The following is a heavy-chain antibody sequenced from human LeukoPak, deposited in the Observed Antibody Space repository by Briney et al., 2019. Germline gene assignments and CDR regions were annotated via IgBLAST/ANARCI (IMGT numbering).Heavy chain of an antibody. CDR3: ATLQEMATIVDY. CDR1: GGSISSGGYY. Sequence: SQTLSLTCTVSGGSISSGGYYWSWIRQHPGRGLEWIGYIYYSGSTYYNPSLKSRVTISVDTSKNQFSLKLSSVTAADTAVYYCATLQEMATIVDYWGQGTLVTVSS. J-gene: IGHJ4*02. V-gene: IGHV4-31*03. D-gene: IGHD5-24*01. CDR2: IYYSGST.